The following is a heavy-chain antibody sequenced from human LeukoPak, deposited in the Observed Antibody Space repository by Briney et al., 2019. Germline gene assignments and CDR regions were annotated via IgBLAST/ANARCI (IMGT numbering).Heavy chain of an antibody. J-gene: IGHJ4*02. V-gene: IGHV3-23*01. CDR2: IIGSGSST. Sequence: GGSLKLSCEASGFTFSSYAMSWVGRAQGKGLEWVSAIIGSGSSTYYADSVKGRFTISRDNSKNTLFLQMNSLRAEDTAVYYCAKDRAQQLVLDFWDQGTLVTVSS. CDR3: AKDRAQQLVLDF. D-gene: IGHD6-13*01. CDR1: GFTFSSYA.